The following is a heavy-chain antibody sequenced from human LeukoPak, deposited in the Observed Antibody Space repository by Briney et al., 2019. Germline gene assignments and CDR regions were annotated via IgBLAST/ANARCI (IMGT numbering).Heavy chain of an antibody. Sequence: GRSLRLSCAASGFTFSSYAMHWVRQAPGKGLEWVAVISYDGSNKYYAGSVKGRFTISRDNSKNTLYLQMNSLRAEDTAVYYCARSDDYGDYVSAFDIWGQGTMVTVSS. CDR2: ISYDGSNK. J-gene: IGHJ3*02. CDR3: ARSDDYGDYVSAFDI. V-gene: IGHV3-30-3*01. D-gene: IGHD4-17*01. CDR1: GFTFSSYA.